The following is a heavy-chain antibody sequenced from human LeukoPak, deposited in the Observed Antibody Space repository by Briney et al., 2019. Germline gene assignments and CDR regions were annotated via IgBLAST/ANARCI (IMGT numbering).Heavy chain of an antibody. J-gene: IGHJ3*02. CDR3: ARDSAPNYYYDSSGYFIGYAFDI. CDR1: GYTFTSYA. Sequence: ASVKVSCKASGYTFTSYAMHWVRQAPGQRLEWVGWINAGNGNTKYSQEFQGRVTITRDTSASTAYMELSSLRSEDMAVYYCARDSAPNYYYDSSGYFIGYAFDIWGQGTMVTASS. CDR2: INAGNGNT. V-gene: IGHV1-3*03. D-gene: IGHD3-22*01.